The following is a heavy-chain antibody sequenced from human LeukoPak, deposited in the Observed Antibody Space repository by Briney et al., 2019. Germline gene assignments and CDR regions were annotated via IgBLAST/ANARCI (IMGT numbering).Heavy chain of an antibody. Sequence: GGSLRLSCAASGFTFSSYAMSWVRQAPGKGLEWVAVISYDGSNKYYADSVKGRFTISRDNSKNTLYLQMNSLGAEDTAVYYCARDGFLLTAEPPFDYWGQGTLVTVSS. CDR1: GFTFSSYA. CDR2: ISYDGSNK. CDR3: ARDGFLLTAEPPFDY. J-gene: IGHJ4*02. D-gene: IGHD1-14*01. V-gene: IGHV3-30-3*01.